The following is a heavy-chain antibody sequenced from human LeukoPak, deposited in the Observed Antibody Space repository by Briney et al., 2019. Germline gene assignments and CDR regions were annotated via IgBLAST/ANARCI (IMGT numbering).Heavy chain of an antibody. Sequence: GASVKVSCKASGYTFTGYYMHWVRQAPGQGLEWMGWINPNSGGTNYAQKFQGRVTMTRDTSINTAYMELSRLRSDDTAVYYCAREIEYSSSWSFNYYYYYYMDVWGKGTTVTVSS. CDR3: AREIEYSSSWSFNYYYYYYMDV. CDR2: INPNSGGT. CDR1: GYTFTGYY. J-gene: IGHJ6*03. D-gene: IGHD6-13*01. V-gene: IGHV1-2*02.